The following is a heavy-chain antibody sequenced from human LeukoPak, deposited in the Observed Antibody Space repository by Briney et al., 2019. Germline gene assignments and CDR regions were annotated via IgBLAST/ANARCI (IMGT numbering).Heavy chain of an antibody. Sequence: PGGSLRLSCAASGFTFSSYDMHWVRQATGKGLEWVSAIDTAGDTYYPGSVKGRFTISRENAKNSLYLQMTTLRAGDTAVYYCARVLTVRSGGYDAFDTWGQGTMVTVSS. J-gene: IGHJ3*02. D-gene: IGHD6-25*01. CDR1: GFTFSSYD. CDR2: IDTAGDT. V-gene: IGHV3-13*01. CDR3: ARVLTVRSGGYDAFDT.